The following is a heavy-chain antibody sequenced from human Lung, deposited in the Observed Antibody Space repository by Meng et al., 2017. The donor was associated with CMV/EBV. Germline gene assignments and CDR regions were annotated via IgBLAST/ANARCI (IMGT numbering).Heavy chain of an antibody. J-gene: IGHJ2*01. Sequence: QVQLQESGPGLVKPSQTLSLPCTVSGDSISSGDHYWSWIRQPPGKGLEWIGYIYHSGITYYNPSLESRVTISVDTSKNQFSLRLNSVTAADTAVYYCARVSTLYWNLHLWGPGTLVTVAS. V-gene: IGHV4-30-4*08. CDR1: GDSISSGDHY. CDR3: ARVSTLYWNLHL. CDR2: IYHSGIT.